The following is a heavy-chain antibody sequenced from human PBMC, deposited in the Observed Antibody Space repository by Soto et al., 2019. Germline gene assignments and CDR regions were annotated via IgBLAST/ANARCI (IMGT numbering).Heavy chain of an antibody. CDR3: AKIGYSSGWYIDY. D-gene: IGHD6-19*01. CDR2: ISGSGGST. Sequence: GGSLRLSCAASGFSFDDYAMHWVRQAPGKGLEWVSAISGSGGSTYYADSVKGRFTISRDNSKNTLYLQMNSLRAEDTAVYYCAKIGYSSGWYIDYWGQGTLVTVSS. J-gene: IGHJ4*02. CDR1: GFSFDDYA. V-gene: IGHV3-23*01.